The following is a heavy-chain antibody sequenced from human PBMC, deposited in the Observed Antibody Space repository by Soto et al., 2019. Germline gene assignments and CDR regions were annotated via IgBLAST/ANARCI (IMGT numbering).Heavy chain of an antibody. CDR2: IYYSGST. Sequence: SETLSLTCTVSGGSISSSSYYWGWIRQPPGKGLEWIGSIYYSGSTYYNPSLKSRVTISVDTSKNQFSLKLSSVTAADTAVYYCARHKGNIVATIYSYYYYYYMDVWGKGTTVTVSS. CDR3: ARHKGNIVATIYSYYYYYYMDV. CDR1: GGSISSSSYY. V-gene: IGHV4-39*01. D-gene: IGHD5-12*01. J-gene: IGHJ6*03.